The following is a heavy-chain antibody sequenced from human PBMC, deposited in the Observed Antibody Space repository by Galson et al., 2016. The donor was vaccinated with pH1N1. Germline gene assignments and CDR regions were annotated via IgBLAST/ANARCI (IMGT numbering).Heavy chain of an antibody. CDR3: ARAAGPSYYYGLDA. Sequence: SVKVSCKASGYIFTGKFIHWVRQAPGQGLEWMGRINPDSGGTKFAQRFQDRVTLTRDTSMRTAYIELSGLRYDDTAIYYCARAAGPSYYYGLDAWGQGTTVIFSS. D-gene: IGHD6-13*01. CDR1: GYIFTGKF. CDR2: INPDSGGT. V-gene: IGHV1-2*06. J-gene: IGHJ6*02.